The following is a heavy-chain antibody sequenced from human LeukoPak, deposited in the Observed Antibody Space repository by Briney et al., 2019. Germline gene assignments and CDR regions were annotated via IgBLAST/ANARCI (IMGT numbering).Heavy chain of an antibody. Sequence: GGSLRLSCAASGFTFSSYGMSWVRQAPGKGLEWVSAISGSGGGTYYADSVKGRFTISRDNSKNTLYLQMNSLRAEDTAVYYCAKDVNYYDSSGYSIFQHWGQGTLVTVSS. CDR3: AKDVNYYDSSGYSIFQH. D-gene: IGHD3-22*01. V-gene: IGHV3-23*01. CDR1: GFTFSSYG. CDR2: ISGSGGGT. J-gene: IGHJ1*01.